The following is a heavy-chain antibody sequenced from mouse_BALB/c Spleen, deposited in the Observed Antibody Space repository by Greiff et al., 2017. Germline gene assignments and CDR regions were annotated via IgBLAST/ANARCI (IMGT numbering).Heavy chain of an antibody. CDR3: ERDGAYYRYDVGAMDY. D-gene: IGHD2-14*01. Sequence: DVKLVESGGGLVKPGGSLKLSCAASGFTFSSYDMSWVRQSPEKRLEWVAEISSGGSYTYYPDTVTGRFTISRDNAKNTLYLEMSSLRSEDTAMYYCERDGAYYRYDVGAMDYWGQGTSVTVSS. J-gene: IGHJ4*01. CDR2: ISSGGSYT. CDR1: GFTFSSYD. V-gene: IGHV5-9-4*01.